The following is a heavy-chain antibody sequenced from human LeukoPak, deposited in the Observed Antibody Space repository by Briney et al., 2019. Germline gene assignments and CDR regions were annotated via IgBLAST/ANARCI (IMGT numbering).Heavy chain of an antibody. CDR3: ATSSGWPDYYYYYMDV. D-gene: IGHD6-19*01. J-gene: IGHJ6*03. CDR1: GGSISSGSYC. Sequence: PSQTLSLTCTVSGGSISSGSYCWRWIRQPAGKGLEWIGRIYTSGSTNYNPSLKSRVTISVDTSKNQFSLKLSSVTAADTAVYYCATSSGWPDYYYYYMDVWGKGTTVTVSS. V-gene: IGHV4-61*02. CDR2: IYTSGST.